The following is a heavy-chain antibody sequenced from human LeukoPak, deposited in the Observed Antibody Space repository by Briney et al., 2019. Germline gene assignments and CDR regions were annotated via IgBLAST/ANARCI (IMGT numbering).Heavy chain of an antibody. D-gene: IGHD3-22*01. V-gene: IGHV3-33*01. Sequence: GGSLRLSCAASGFTFSSYGMHWVRQAPGKGLEWVAVIWYDGSNKYYADSVKGRFTISRDNSKNTLYLQMNSLRAEDTAVYYCARDRSYYDSSGYLLYYYYYGMDVWGQGTTVTVSS. CDR3: ARDRSYYDSSGYLLYYYYYGMDV. CDR1: GFTFSSYG. CDR2: IWYDGSNK. J-gene: IGHJ6*02.